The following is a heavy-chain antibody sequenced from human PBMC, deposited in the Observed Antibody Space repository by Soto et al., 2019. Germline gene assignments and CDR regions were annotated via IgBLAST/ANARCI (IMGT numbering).Heavy chain of an antibody. CDR1: GGTFSSYA. Sequence: QVQLVRSGAEVKKPGSSVKVSCKASGGTFSSYAISWGRQAPGQGLEWMGGIIPIFGTANYAQKFQGRVTITADKSTSTAYMELSSLRSEDTAVYYCARDLFYYSNRSSYWGQGTLVTVSS. CDR3: ARDLFYYSNRSSY. V-gene: IGHV1-69*06. J-gene: IGHJ4*02. CDR2: IIPIFGTA. D-gene: IGHD4-4*01.